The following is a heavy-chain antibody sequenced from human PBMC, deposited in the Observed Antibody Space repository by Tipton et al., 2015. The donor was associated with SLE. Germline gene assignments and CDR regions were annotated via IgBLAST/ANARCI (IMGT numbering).Heavy chain of an antibody. V-gene: IGHV5-51*03. J-gene: IGHJ4*02. CDR2: IYPADSDT. CDR1: GYSFTNYW. Sequence: QLVQSGAEVKEPGESLKISCRASGYSFTNYWIAWVRQMPGKGLEWMGIIYPADSDTRYSPSFQGQVTISVDKSINTAYLQWSSLKASDTAIYYCAKGTTERGFDVWGQGTMVTVSS. D-gene: IGHD1-1*01. CDR3: AKGTTERGFDV.